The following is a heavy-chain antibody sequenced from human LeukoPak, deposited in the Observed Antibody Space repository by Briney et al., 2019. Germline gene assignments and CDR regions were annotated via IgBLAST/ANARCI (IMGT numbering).Heavy chain of an antibody. V-gene: IGHV4-59*08. Sequence: KPSETLSLTCTVSGGSISSYYWSWIRQPPGKGLEGIGYIYYSGSTNYNPSLKSRVTISVDTSKNQFSLKLSSVTAADTAVYYCARHADYDFWPNWFDPWGQGTLVTVSS. CDR1: GGSISSYY. CDR3: ARHADYDFWPNWFDP. J-gene: IGHJ5*02. CDR2: IYYSGST. D-gene: IGHD3-3*01.